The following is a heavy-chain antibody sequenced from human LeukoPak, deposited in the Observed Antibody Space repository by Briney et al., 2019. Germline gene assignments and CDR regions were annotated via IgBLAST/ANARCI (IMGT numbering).Heavy chain of an antibody. CDR3: ARDLLGTSAFDI. J-gene: IGHJ3*02. CDR1: GFTFSSYD. D-gene: IGHD2-8*02. Sequence: GGSLRLSCAASGFTFSSYDMHWVRQATGKGLEWVSAIGTAGDTYYPGSVKGRFTISRENAKNSLYLQMNSLRAEDTAVYYCARDLLGTSAFDIWGQGTMVTVSS. CDR2: IGTAGDT. V-gene: IGHV3-13*01.